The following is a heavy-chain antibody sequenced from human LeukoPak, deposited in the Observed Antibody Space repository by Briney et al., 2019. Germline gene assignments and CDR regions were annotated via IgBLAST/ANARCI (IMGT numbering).Heavy chain of an antibody. V-gene: IGHV3-30*03. CDR3: ARDFWSGYYGVDY. J-gene: IGHJ4*02. CDR2: IANDGTNE. D-gene: IGHD3-3*01. CDR1: GFTFYTYG. Sequence: PGGSLRLSCAASGFTFYTYGMHWVRQAPGKGLEWVSVIANDGTNEYYADSVKGRFTISRDNSKNTLYLQMNSLRAEDTAVYYCARDFWSGYYGVDYWGQGTRVTVSS.